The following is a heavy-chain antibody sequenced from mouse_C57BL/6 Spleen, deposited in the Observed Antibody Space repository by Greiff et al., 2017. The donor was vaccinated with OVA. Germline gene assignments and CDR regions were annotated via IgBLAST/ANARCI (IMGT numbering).Heavy chain of an antibody. CDR1: GYTFTSYW. Sequence: VQLQQPGAELVMPGASVKLPCKASGYTFTSYWMHWVKQRPGQGLEWIGEIDPSDSYTNYNQKFKGKSTLTVDKSSSTAYMQLSSLTSEDSAVYYCARKGYGSSYGYFDVWGTGTTVTVSS. V-gene: IGHV1-69*01. CDR2: IDPSDSYT. D-gene: IGHD1-1*01. CDR3: ARKGYGSSYGYFDV. J-gene: IGHJ1*03.